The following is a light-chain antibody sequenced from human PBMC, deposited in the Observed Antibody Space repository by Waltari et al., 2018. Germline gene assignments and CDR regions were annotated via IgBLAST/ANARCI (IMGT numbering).Light chain of an antibody. J-gene: IGKJ1*01. V-gene: IGKV3-20*01. CDR2: GAS. CDR1: QRVSRT. CDR3: QHYVRLPAT. Sequence: EIVLTQSPGTLSLSPGERATLSCRASQRVSRTLAWYQQKPGQAPTLLIYGASCRATGIPDRFSGSGSVTDFSLTLSRLEPEDFAVYYCQHYVRLPATFGQGTKVEIK.